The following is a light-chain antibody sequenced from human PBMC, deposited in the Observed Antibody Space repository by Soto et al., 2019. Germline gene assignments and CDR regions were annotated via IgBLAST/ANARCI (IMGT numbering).Light chain of an antibody. J-gene: IGKJ2*01. CDR2: GIS. V-gene: IGKV3-20*01. Sequence: ESVLTQSPGTLSLSPGERATLSCRASQSVTNRYFAWYQQRPGQAPRLLIYGISNRATGIPDRFSGSGSGTDFTLTISRLEPEDFVVYYCQQYSSLPHTFGQGTKLGVK. CDR1: QSVTNRY. CDR3: QQYSSLPHT.